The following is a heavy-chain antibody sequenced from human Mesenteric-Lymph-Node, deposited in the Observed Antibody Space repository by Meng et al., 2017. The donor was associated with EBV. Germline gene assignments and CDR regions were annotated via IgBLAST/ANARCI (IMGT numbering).Heavy chain of an antibody. CDR3: ARERPGASYCDY. J-gene: IGHJ4*02. D-gene: IGHD1-14*01. Sequence: QVQLQESGPGLVQPSETPSLTCTVSGGSVSSSSYYWSWIRQPPGKGPEWIGYIYYTGNTNYNPSLKSRVTISVDTSKNQFSLRLTSVTAADTALYYCARERPGASYCDYWGQGTLVTVSS. CDR1: GGSVSSSSYY. CDR2: IYYTGNT. V-gene: IGHV4-61*01.